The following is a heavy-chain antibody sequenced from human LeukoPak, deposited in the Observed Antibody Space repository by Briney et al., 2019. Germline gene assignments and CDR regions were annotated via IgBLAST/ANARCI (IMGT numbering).Heavy chain of an antibody. CDR3: ATLERGFDY. J-gene: IGHJ4*02. CDR1: GASIDSHSW. Sequence: SGTLSLTCAVSGASIDSHSWWSWVRQPPGKGLEWIGEIYHSGGANYKPSLKSRVTMSVDTSKNQFSLKLSSVTAADTAVYYCATLERGFDYWGQGTLVTVSS. D-gene: IGHD3-16*01. V-gene: IGHV4-4*02. CDR2: IYHSGGA.